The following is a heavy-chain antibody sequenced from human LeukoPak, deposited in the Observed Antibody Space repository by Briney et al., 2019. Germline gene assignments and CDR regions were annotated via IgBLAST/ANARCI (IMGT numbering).Heavy chain of an antibody. CDR1: GFPFSSYA. CDR2: IHTNGNT. CDR3: ASSRTAASSNWFDP. V-gene: IGHV3-23*05. Sequence: GGSLRLSCAASGFPFSSYAMTWVRQAPGKGLEWVSIIHTNGNTYYADSVEGRFTISRDNSKNTLYLQMNSLRTEDTAVYYCASSRTAASSNWFDPWGQGTLVTVSS. J-gene: IGHJ5*02. D-gene: IGHD2-2*01.